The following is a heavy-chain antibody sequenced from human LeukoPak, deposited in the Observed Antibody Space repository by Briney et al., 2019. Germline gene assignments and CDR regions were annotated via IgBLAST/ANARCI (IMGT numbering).Heavy chain of an antibody. V-gene: IGHV4-39*01. J-gene: IGHJ3*02. CDR3: ARHDSSGPYNAFDI. D-gene: IGHD3-22*01. CDR2: IYYSGST. Sequence: SETLSLTCTVSGASIGTTTYYWVWVRQPPGKGLEGMGTIYYSGSTYYNPSLKSRVTISVGTSKDQFSLKLSSVTAADTAVYYCARHDSSGPYNAFDIWGQGTMVTVSS. CDR1: GASIGTTTYY.